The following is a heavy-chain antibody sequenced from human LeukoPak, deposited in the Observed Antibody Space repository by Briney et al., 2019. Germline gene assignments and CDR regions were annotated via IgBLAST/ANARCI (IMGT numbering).Heavy chain of an antibody. CDR1: GYTFTSYD. V-gene: IGHV1-8*01. Sequence: VASVKVSCKASGYTFTSYDINWVRQATGQGLEWMGWMNPNSGNTGYAQKFQGRVTMTRNTSISTAYMELSSLRSEDTAVYYCARGREVTMIVVVISDAFDIWGQGTMVTASS. CDR3: ARGREVTMIVVVISDAFDI. CDR2: MNPNSGNT. D-gene: IGHD3-22*01. J-gene: IGHJ3*02.